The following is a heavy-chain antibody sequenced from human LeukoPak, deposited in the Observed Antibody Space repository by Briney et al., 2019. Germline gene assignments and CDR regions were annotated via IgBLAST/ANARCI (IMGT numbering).Heavy chain of an antibody. Sequence: SETLSLSCTVSGGSISSYYWNWIRQSPGKGLEWIGYLSYSGSTNYNPSLKSRVTISLDTSKSQFSLKLSSVTAADTAVYYCARVAVTGYNWFDPWGQGTLVTVSS. J-gene: IGHJ5*02. CDR3: ARVAVTGYNWFDP. CDR2: LSYSGST. D-gene: IGHD2-21*02. CDR1: GGSISSYY. V-gene: IGHV4-59*12.